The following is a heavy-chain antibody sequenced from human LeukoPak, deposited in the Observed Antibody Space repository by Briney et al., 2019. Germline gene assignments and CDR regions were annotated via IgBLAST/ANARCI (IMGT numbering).Heavy chain of an antibody. CDR3: ARERTVTQRPLDY. J-gene: IGHJ4*02. Sequence: ASVKVSCKASGYTFTSYGISWVRQAPGQGLEWMGWISAYNGNTNYAQKLQGRVTMTRDTSISTAYMELSRLRSDDTAVYYCARERTVTQRPLDYWGQGTLVTVSS. V-gene: IGHV1-18*01. CDR1: GYTFTSYG. CDR2: ISAYNGNT. D-gene: IGHD4-17*01.